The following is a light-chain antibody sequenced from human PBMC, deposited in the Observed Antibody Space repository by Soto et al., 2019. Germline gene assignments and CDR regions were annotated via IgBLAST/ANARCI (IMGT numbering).Light chain of an antibody. Sequence: QSALTQPASVSGSPGQSITISCTGTSTDIGYVYAVSWYQHLPGKAPKLIIYDVTHRPSGISDRFSGSKSANSPSLTISGLQGEDESYYYCSSFTDNTVVFGGGTKLTVL. CDR2: DVT. J-gene: IGLJ2*01. CDR3: SSFTDNTVV. V-gene: IGLV2-14*03. CDR1: STDIGYVYA.